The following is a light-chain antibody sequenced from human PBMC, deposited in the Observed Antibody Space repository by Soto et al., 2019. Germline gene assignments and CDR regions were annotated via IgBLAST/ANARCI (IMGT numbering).Light chain of an antibody. Sequence: EIVLTQSPATLSLSPGERATLSCRASQSISSHLAWYQQKPGQAPRLLIYDASNRAPGIPARFSSSGSGTDFTLTISSLEPEDFAVYYCQQRPNWPLTFGGGTKVEIK. V-gene: IGKV3-11*01. J-gene: IGKJ4*01. CDR3: QQRPNWPLT. CDR2: DAS. CDR1: QSISSH.